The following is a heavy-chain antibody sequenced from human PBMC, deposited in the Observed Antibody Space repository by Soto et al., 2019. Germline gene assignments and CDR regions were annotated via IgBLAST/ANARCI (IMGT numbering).Heavy chain of an antibody. Sequence: QVQLVESGGGVVQPGRSLRLSCAETGFSFNKYAMHWVRQAPGKGMELMAVIRYDGNDKYYADSVRGRGAISRDNSKATLYLDIDSLRGEDSGLYYCATDSTAMATTLFSFDFWGMGAQVTVYS. V-gene: IGHV3-33*03. J-gene: IGHJ4*02. CDR2: IRYDGNDK. CDR3: ATDSTAMATTLFSFDF. D-gene: IGHD1-1*01. CDR1: GFSFNKYA.